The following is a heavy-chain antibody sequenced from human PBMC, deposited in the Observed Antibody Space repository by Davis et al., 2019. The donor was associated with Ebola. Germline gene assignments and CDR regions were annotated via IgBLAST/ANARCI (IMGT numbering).Heavy chain of an antibody. J-gene: IGHJ4*02. CDR3: TTGLDSGYDWGPCY. D-gene: IGHD5-12*01. Sequence: PGGSLRLSCAASGFTFSNAWMSWVRQAPGKGLEWVGRIKSKTDGGTTDYAAPVKGRFTISRDDSKNTLYLQMNSLKTEDTAVYYCTTGLDSGYDWGPCYWGQGTLVTVSS. CDR1: GFTFSNAW. V-gene: IGHV3-15*01. CDR2: IKSKTDGGTT.